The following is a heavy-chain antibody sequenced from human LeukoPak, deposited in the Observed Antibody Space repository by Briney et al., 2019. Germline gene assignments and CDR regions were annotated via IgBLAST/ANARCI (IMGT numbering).Heavy chain of an antibody. D-gene: IGHD2-2*01. CDR1: GGSFSGYY. CDR2: INHSGST. V-gene: IGHV4-34*01. Sequence: SETLSLTCAVYGGSFSGYYWSWIRQPPGKGLEWLGEINHSGSTNYNPSLKSRVTISVDTSKNQCSLKLSSVTAADTAVYYCARHVRIVVVVPAALGQHHLDVWGKGTTVSISS. J-gene: IGHJ6*03. CDR3: ARHVRIVVVVPAALGQHHLDV.